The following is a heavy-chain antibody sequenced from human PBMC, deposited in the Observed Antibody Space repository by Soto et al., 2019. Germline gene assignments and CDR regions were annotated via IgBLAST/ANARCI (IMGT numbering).Heavy chain of an antibody. CDR3: ARVGAVAGGFDY. J-gene: IGHJ4*02. D-gene: IGHD6-19*01. CDR1: GYTFSSYG. V-gene: IGHV1-18*01. Sequence: QVQLVQSGAEVKKPGASVKVSCKASGYTFSSYGITWVRQVPGQGVEWMGWISAYNGNTRYAQKVQGRFTMTTDTATSTAYMELRSLRSDDTAVYYCARVGAVAGGFDYWGQGTLVTVSS. CDR2: ISAYNGNT.